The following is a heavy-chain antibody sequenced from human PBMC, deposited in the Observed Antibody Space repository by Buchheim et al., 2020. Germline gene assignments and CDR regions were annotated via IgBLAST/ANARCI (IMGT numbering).Heavy chain of an antibody. Sequence: QVQLVESGGGVVQPGRSLRLSCAASGFTFSSYAMHWVRQAPGKGLEWVAVISYDGSNKYYADSVKGRFTISRDNSKNPLYLQMNSLRAEDTAVYYCAREHLGFDYWGQGTL. V-gene: IGHV3-30-3*01. D-gene: IGHD7-27*01. CDR1: GFTFSSYA. J-gene: IGHJ4*02. CDR2: ISYDGSNK. CDR3: AREHLGFDY.